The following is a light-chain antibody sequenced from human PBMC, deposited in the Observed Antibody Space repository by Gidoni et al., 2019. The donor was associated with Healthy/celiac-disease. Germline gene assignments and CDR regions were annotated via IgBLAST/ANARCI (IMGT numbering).Light chain of an antibody. CDR1: SSDFGSYNL. CDR3: CSYAGSSTPGV. J-gene: IGLJ3*02. CDR2: EVS. Sequence: QPALTQPASVYGSPAQSITISCTGTSSDFGSYNLVSWYQQHPGKAPKLMIYEVSQRTSGVSKRFSGSKSGNTASLTISGLQAEDEADYYCCSYAGSSTPGVFGGGTKLTVL. V-gene: IGLV2-23*02.